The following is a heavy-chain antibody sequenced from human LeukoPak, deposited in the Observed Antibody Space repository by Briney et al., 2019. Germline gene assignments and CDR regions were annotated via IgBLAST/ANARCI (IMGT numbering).Heavy chain of an antibody. V-gene: IGHV1-2*02. CDR3: ARGTDERPS. J-gene: IGHJ5*02. Sequence: ASVKVSCKACGCTLTRYNIHWMGQAPGQGLEWMGCINPNSCGSNSAQKFQGRVTLTRDTSITTPYMELNRLTSDDTAVYYCARGTDERPSWGQGTLATVSS. CDR2: INPNSCGS. CDR1: GCTLTRYN. D-gene: IGHD5-24*01.